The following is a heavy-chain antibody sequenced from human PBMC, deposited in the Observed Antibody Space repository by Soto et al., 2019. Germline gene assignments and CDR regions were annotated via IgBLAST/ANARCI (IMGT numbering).Heavy chain of an antibody. CDR2: IVPIFGTT. CDR1: GGTFSNYA. CDR3: ARVEAVAGNYNYHGLDV. J-gene: IGHJ6*02. D-gene: IGHD6-19*01. Sequence: QVQLVQSGAEVKKPGSSVKVSCKVSGGTFSNYAIDWVRLAPGQGLEWMGGIVPIFGTTYYTQKFQGRATIIADDSQTTAYLELSSLRSEDTAIYYGARVEAVAGNYNYHGLDVWSQGTAVTVSS. V-gene: IGHV1-69*12.